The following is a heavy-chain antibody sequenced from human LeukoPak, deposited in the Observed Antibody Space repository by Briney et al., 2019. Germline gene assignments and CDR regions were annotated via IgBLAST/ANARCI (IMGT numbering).Heavy chain of an antibody. V-gene: IGHV3-23*01. D-gene: IGHD4-17*01. CDR1: GFTFSSYA. Sequence: GGSLRLSCAASGFTFSSYAMSWVRQAPEKGLEWVSAISGSGGSTYYADSVRGRFTISRDNYKNTLYLQMNSLRAEDTAVYYCAKDRSGEGGDYWGQGTLVTVSS. J-gene: IGHJ4*02. CDR3: AKDRSGEGGDY. CDR2: ISGSGGST.